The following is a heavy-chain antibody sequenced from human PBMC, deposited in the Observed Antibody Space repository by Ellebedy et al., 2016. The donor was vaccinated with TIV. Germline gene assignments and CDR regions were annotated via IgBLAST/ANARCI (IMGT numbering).Heavy chain of an antibody. D-gene: IGHD2-15*01. J-gene: IGHJ4*02. CDR1: GFTFNAYS. Sequence: GGSLRLXXAAPGFTFNAYSMHWVRQAPGKGLEWVSAISGSGGSTYYADSVKGRFTISRDNSKNTLFLQMNSLRADDTAIYYCAKQLVVAADGNSWGPGTLVTVSS. V-gene: IGHV3-23*01. CDR2: ISGSGGST. CDR3: AKQLVVAADGNS.